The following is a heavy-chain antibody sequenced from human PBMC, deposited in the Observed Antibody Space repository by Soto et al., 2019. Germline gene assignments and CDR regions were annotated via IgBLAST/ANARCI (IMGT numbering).Heavy chain of an antibody. Sequence: QVQLVQSGTEVKTPGASVKVSCKAYGYTFTSHDINWVRQATGQGLEWMGWLNPYNGKTAYAQTFQGRVTMTWNATTGTVYLELSSLRSEDTAMYYCARVSSIAARRSFDSWGHGTLVTVSS. V-gene: IGHV1-8*01. D-gene: IGHD6-6*01. CDR3: ARVSSIAARRSFDS. J-gene: IGHJ4*01. CDR2: LNPYNGKT. CDR1: GYTFTSHD.